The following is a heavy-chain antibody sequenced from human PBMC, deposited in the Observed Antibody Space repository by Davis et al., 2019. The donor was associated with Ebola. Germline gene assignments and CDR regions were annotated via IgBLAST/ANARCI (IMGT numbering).Heavy chain of an antibody. CDR1: GFTFSSYA. D-gene: IGHD3-16*01. J-gene: IGHJ6*02. CDR3: ARGGGYDPLYGMDV. V-gene: IGHV3-30-3*01. Sequence: PGGSLRLSCAASGFTFSSYAMSWVRQAPGKGLEWVAVISYDGSNKYYTDSVKGRFTISRDNSKNTLYLQMNSLRAEDTAVYYCARGGGYDPLYGMDVWGQGTTVTVSS. CDR2: ISYDGSNK.